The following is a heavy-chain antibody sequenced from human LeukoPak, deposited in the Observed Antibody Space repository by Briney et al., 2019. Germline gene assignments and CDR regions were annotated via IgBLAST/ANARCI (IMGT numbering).Heavy chain of an antibody. CDR1: GFTFSSYW. CDR2: IKQDGSEK. J-gene: IGHJ4*02. CDR3: AREYLWYYYGSGSYFPDY. V-gene: IGHV3-7*01. D-gene: IGHD3-10*01. Sequence: PGGSLRLSCAASGFTFSSYWMSWVRQAPGKGLEWVANIKQDGSEKYYVDSVKGRFTISRDNAKNSLYLQMNSLRAEDTAVYYCAREYLWYYYGSGSYFPDYWGQGTLVTVSS.